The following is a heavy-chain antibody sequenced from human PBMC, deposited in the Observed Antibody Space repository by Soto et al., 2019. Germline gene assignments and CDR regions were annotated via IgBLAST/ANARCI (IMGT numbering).Heavy chain of an antibody. V-gene: IGHV3-15*07. CDR2: IKSKTDGGTT. CDR1: GFTFSSYG. D-gene: IGHD3-22*01. J-gene: IGHJ4*02. Sequence: GGSLRLSCVGSGFTFSSYGMNWVRQAPGKGLEWVGRIKSKTDGGTTDYAAPVKGRFTISRDDSKNTLYLQMNSLKTEDTAVYYCTTDPVTMIVVVPSSGWGQGTQVTVSS. CDR3: TTDPVTMIVVVPSSG.